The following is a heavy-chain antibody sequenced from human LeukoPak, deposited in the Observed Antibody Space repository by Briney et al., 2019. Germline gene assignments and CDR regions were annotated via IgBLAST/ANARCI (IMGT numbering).Heavy chain of an antibody. J-gene: IGHJ6*03. Sequence: SETLSLTCAVYGGSFSSHYWSWIRQPPGRGLEWIGDIDHGGITNCNPSLKSRVTISVDTSKNQFSLMLRSVTAADTAVYYCAGLQGHSYYYMDVWGRGTTVTVS. CDR3: AGLQGHSYYYMDV. V-gene: IGHV4-34*01. CDR1: GGSFSSHY. CDR2: IDHGGIT.